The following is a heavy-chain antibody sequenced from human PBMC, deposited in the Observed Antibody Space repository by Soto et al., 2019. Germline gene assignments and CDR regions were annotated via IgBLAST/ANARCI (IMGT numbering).Heavy chain of an antibody. D-gene: IGHD6-19*01. CDR1: GYTLTELS. V-gene: IGHV1-24*01. CDR2: FDPEDGET. Sequence: ASVKVSCKVSGYTLTELSMHWVRQAPGKGLEWMGGFDPEDGETIYAQKFQGRVTMTRNTSISTAYMELRSLRSDDTAVYYCAHSSGWYSSFDYWGQGTLVTVSS. J-gene: IGHJ4*02. CDR3: AHSSGWYSSFDY.